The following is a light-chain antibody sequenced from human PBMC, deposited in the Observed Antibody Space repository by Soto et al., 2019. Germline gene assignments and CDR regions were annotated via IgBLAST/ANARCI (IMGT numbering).Light chain of an antibody. J-gene: IGKJ2*01. Sequence: EIVLTQSPGTLSLSPGERATLSCRASQSVSSSYLAWFQQKPGQAPRLLIYGASSRATGIPDRFSGSGSGTDFTLTISRLEPEDFAVFYCQQYANSPHTFGQGTKLEIK. CDR1: QSVSSSY. CDR2: GAS. CDR3: QQYANSPHT. V-gene: IGKV3-20*01.